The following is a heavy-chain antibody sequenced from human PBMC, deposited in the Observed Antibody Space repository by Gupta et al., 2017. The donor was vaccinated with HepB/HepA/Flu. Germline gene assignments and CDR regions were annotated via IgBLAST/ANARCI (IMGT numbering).Heavy chain of an antibody. Sequence: EVQLVESGGGLVKPGGSLRLSWAASGSTFSSYSWNWVRQAPGKGLEWVSSISSSSSYTYYADSVKGRFTISRDNAKNSLYLQMNSLRAEDTAVYYCARGGYSYARDYWGQGTLVTVSS. CDR3: ARGGYSYARDY. D-gene: IGHD5-18*01. CDR1: GSTFSSYS. V-gene: IGHV3-21*01. CDR2: ISSSSSYT. J-gene: IGHJ4*02.